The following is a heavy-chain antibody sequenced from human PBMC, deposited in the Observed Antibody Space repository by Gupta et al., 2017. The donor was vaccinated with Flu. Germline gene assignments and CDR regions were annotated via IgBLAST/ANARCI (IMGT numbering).Heavy chain of an antibody. CDR2: IRENSVYT. D-gene: IGHD6-6*01. CDR3: VKGSSSARPYYCDY. V-gene: IGHV3-23*01. J-gene: IGHJ4*02. Sequence: EVQLLESGGDSVHPGGSLRLSCSASGFTFRSSTMSWLRQAPGRGLGWVSAIRENSVYTYYADSVTGRFTISRENSKNTLLLQLNSLRAEDTAVYYCVKGSSSARPYYCDYWGQGTLVTVSS. CDR1: GFTFRSST.